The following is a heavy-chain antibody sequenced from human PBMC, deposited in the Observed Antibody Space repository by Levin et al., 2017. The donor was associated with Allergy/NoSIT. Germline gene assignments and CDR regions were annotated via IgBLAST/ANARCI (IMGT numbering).Heavy chain of an antibody. D-gene: IGHD6-19*01. Sequence: ASVKVSCKASGYTFTSYGISWVRQAPGQGLEWMGWISAYNGNTNYAQKLQGRVTMTTDTSTSTAYMELRSLRSDDTAVYYCARDDGPYSSGWHYYYYGMDVWGQGTTVTVSS. V-gene: IGHV1-18*01. CDR1: GYTFTSYG. CDR3: ARDDGPYSSGWHYYYYGMDV. J-gene: IGHJ6*02. CDR2: ISAYNGNT.